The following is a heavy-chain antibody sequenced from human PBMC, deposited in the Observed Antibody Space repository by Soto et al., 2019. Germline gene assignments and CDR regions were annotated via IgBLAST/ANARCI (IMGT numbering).Heavy chain of an antibody. J-gene: IGHJ4*02. CDR3: ATKDYYGAGIYYFDN. V-gene: IGHV1-3*01. CDR2: IHVANGDT. D-gene: IGHD3-10*01. Sequence: QVQLVQSGAEVKKPGASVKVSCKASGYTSTAYPMHWVRQAPGQRLEWMGWIHVANGDTGYSQKFQGRVTVTRDTSASTVYMELSSLTSEDTAVYYCATKDYYGAGIYYFDNWGQRTLVTVSS. CDR1: GYTSTAYP.